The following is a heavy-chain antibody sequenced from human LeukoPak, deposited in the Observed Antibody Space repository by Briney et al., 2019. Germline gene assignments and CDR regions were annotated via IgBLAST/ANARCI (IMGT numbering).Heavy chain of an antibody. CDR1: GGSISSYY. Sequence: SETLSLTCTVSGGSISSYYWTWIRQPPGKGLEWIGYIYYSGSTNYNPSLKSRVTISVDTSKNQFSLKLSSVTAADTAVYYCARQDYCSSTSCYPPPGFDYWGQGTLVTVSS. CDR2: IYYSGST. D-gene: IGHD2-2*01. V-gene: IGHV4-59*08. J-gene: IGHJ4*02. CDR3: ARQDYCSSTSCYPPPGFDY.